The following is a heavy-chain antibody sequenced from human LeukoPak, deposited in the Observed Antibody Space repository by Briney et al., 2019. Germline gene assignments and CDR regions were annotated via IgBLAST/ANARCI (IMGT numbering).Heavy chain of an antibody. D-gene: IGHD3-10*01. CDR3: ARNGGYYYYYYYMDV. CDR1: GYTFTGYY. V-gene: IGHV1-2*02. J-gene: IGHJ6*03. Sequence: ASVKVSCKASGYTFTGYYMHWVRQAPGQGLEWMGWINPNSGGTNYAQKLQGRVTMTTDTSTSTAYMELRSLRSDDTAVYYCARNGGYYYYYYYMDVWGKGTTVTISS. CDR2: INPNSGGT.